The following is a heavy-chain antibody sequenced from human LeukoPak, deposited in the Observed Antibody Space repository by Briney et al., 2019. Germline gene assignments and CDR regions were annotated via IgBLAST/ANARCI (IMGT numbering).Heavy chain of an antibody. J-gene: IGHJ4*02. CDR1: GYIFTNYW. Sequence: GESLKISCKGSGYIFTNYWIGRVRQMPGKGLEWMGIIYPGDSDTRYSPSFQGQVTISADKSISTAYLQWSSLKASDTAMYYCARSDSSSHFDYWGQGTLVTVSS. CDR2: IYPGDSDT. CDR3: ARSDSSSHFDY. D-gene: IGHD6-6*01. V-gene: IGHV5-51*01.